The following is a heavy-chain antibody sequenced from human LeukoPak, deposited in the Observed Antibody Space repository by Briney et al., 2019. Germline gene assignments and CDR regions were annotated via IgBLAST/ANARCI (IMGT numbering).Heavy chain of an antibody. V-gene: IGHV3-23*01. CDR1: GFTFSSNA. J-gene: IGHJ4*02. D-gene: IGHD1-26*01. CDR3: AKDHSGTLQGWFDY. Sequence: GGSLRLSCAASGFTFSSNAMSWVRQAPGKGLEWVSAIYNNGAYTYYADSVKGRFTISRDNSKNTLYLQMNSLRAEDTAIYYCAKDHSGTLQGWFDYWGQGTLVTVSS. CDR2: IYNNGAYT.